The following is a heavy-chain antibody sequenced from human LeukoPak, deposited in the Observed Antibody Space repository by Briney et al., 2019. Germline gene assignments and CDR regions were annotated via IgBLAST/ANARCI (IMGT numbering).Heavy chain of an antibody. Sequence: ASVKVSCKASGYTFTSYGISWVRQAPGQGLEWMGWISAYNGNTNYAQKLQGRVTMTTDTSTSTAYMELRSLRSDDTAVYYCARDIYFAAYCGGDSYSGFDYWGQGTLVTVSS. D-gene: IGHD2-21*02. V-gene: IGHV1-18*01. CDR1: GYTFTSYG. CDR3: ARDIYFAAYCGGDSYSGFDY. J-gene: IGHJ4*02. CDR2: ISAYNGNT.